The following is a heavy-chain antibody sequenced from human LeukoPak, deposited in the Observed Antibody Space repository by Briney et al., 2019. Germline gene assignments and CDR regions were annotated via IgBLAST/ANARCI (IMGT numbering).Heavy chain of an antibody. J-gene: IGHJ4*02. D-gene: IGHD6-19*01. Sequence: GGSLRLSCAASGFTFSSYAMHWVRQAPGKGLEWVAVISYDGSNKYYADSVKGRFTISRDNSKNTLYLQMDSLRAEDTAVYYCARAESQWLAPDYWGQGTLVTVSS. CDR2: ISYDGSNK. V-gene: IGHV3-30-3*01. CDR3: ARAESQWLAPDY. CDR1: GFTFSSYA.